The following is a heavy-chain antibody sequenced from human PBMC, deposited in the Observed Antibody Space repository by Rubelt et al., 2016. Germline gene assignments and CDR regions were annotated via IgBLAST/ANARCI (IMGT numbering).Heavy chain of an antibody. J-gene: IGHJ4*02. V-gene: IGHV4-39*02. D-gene: IGHD2/OR15-2a*01. CDR1: GGSITSSNYY. CDR2: VFYSGST. CDR3: ARASTVLLHFDY. Sequence: QVQLQESGPGLVKPSGTLSLTCAVSGGSITSSNYYWGWIRQPPGKGLEWIGSVFYSGSTYYNPSLESRVTITVDTSKNQFSLRRTSVTAADTAVYYWARASTVLLHFDYWGQGTLVTVSS.